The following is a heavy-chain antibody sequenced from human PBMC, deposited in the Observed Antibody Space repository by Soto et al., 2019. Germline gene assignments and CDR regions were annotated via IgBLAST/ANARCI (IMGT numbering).Heavy chain of an antibody. CDR1: GFTFSSYA. CDR3: AKDPRASSSAPSGY. Sequence: PGGSLRLSCAASGFTFSSYAMSWVRQAPGKGLEWVSAISGSGGSTYYADSVKGRFTISRDNSKNTLYLQMNSLRAEDTAVYYCAKDPRASSSAPSGYWGQGTLVTVSS. D-gene: IGHD6-19*01. V-gene: IGHV3-23*01. J-gene: IGHJ4*02. CDR2: ISGSGGST.